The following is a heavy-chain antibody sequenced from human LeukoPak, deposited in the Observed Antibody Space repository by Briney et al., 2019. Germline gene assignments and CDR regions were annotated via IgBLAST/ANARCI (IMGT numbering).Heavy chain of an antibody. CDR3: AKTPGDCTGGTCYSFDY. CDR1: GFTFSNYA. V-gene: IGHV3-23*01. J-gene: IGHJ4*02. D-gene: IGHD2-15*01. Sequence: GGSLRLSCAASGFTFSNYAMSWVRQAPGKGLEWVSSISGSGDNTYYADSVKGRFTVSRDNSKNTLYLQMNSLRAEDTAVYYCAKTPGDCTGGTCYSFDYWGQGSLVTVSS. CDR2: ISGSGDNT.